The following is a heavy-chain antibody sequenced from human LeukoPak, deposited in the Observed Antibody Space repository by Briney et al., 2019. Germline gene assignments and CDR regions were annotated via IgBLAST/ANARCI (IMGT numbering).Heavy chain of an antibody. Sequence: GGSLRLSCAASGFTFSSYEMSWVRQAPGKGLEWISHISGSGTTIYYGDSVKGRFTISRDNAKNSLYLQMNSLRAEDTAIYYCAREGSSSCYDSCNWFDPWGQGTLFTVSS. J-gene: IGHJ5*02. CDR3: AREGSSSCYDSCNWFDP. CDR2: ISGSGTTI. D-gene: IGHD2-2*01. CDR1: GFTFSSYE. V-gene: IGHV3-48*03.